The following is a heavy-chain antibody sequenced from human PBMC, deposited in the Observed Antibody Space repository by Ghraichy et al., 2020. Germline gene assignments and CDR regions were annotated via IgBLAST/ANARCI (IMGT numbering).Heavy chain of an antibody. J-gene: IGHJ6*02. CDR1: GGSISSGSYY. CDR3: ARVGGTRLPYGSGSYWDYYYGMDV. V-gene: IGHV4-61*02. D-gene: IGHD3-10*01. CDR2: IYTSGST. Sequence: SETLSLTCTVSGGSISSGSYYWSWIRQPAGKGLEWIGRIYTSGSTNYNPSLKSRVTISVDTSKNQFSLKLSSVTAADTAVYYCARVGGTRLPYGSGSYWDYYYGMDVWGQGTTVTVSS.